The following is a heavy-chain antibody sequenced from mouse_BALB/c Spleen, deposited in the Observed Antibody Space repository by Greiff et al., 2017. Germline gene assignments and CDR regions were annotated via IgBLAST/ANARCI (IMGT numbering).Heavy chain of an antibody. Sequence: QVQLQQPGAELVKPGAPVKLSCKASGYTFTSYWMNWVKQRPGRGLEWIGRIDPSDSETHYNQKFKDKATLTVDKSSSTAYIQLSSLTSEDSAVYYCARVGYDGTGDYWGQGTTLTVSS. CDR3: ARVGYDGTGDY. D-gene: IGHD2-2*01. CDR1: GYTFTSYW. V-gene: IGHV1-69*02. J-gene: IGHJ2*01. CDR2: IDPSDSET.